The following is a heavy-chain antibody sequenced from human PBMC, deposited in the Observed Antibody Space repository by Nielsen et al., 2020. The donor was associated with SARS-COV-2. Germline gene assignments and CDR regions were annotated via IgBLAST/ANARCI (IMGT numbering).Heavy chain of an antibody. Sequence: GESLKISCAASGFTFSSYAMSWVRQAPGKGLEWVSAISGSGGSTYYADSVKGRFTISRDNSKNTLYLQMNSLRAEDTAVYYCAKHSAIGYCTNGVCWGWFDPWGQGTLVTVSS. D-gene: IGHD2-8*01. CDR1: GFTFSSYA. J-gene: IGHJ5*02. V-gene: IGHV3-23*01. CDR3: AKHSAIGYCTNGVCWGWFDP. CDR2: ISGSGGST.